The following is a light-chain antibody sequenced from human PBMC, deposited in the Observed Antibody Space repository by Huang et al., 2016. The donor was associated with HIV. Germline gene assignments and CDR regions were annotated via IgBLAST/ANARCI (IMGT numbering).Light chain of an antibody. Sequence: EIVLTQSPGTLSLSPGERATLSCRASQSISSSYLAWYQQKPGQAPRLLIDGASSRATGIPDRFSGSGSGTDFTLTISRLEPEDFAVYFCQQFGSSPTFGGGTNVEIK. J-gene: IGKJ4*01. V-gene: IGKV3-20*01. CDR2: GAS. CDR3: QQFGSSPT. CDR1: QSISSSY.